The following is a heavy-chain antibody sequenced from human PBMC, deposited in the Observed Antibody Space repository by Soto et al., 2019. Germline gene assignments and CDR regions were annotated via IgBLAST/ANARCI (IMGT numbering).Heavy chain of an antibody. CDR3: ARRAYDSSGYPTFDY. CDR2: IDPSDSYT. V-gene: IGHV5-10-1*01. Sequence: GEALKISGKGSGCSFTSYWMCWVRQIQGKGLEWMGRIDPSDSYTNYSPSFQGHVTISADKSISTAYLQWSSLKASDTAMYYCARRAYDSSGYPTFDYWGQGTLVTVSS. D-gene: IGHD3-22*01. J-gene: IGHJ4*02. CDR1: GCSFTSYW.